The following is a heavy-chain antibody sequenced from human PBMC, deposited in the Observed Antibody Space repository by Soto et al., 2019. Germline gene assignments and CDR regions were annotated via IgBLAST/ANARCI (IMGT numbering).Heavy chain of an antibody. CDR2: ISGSGGNT. J-gene: IGHJ5*02. D-gene: IGHD3-16*01. V-gene: IGHV3-23*01. CDR3: AKCDVLMTTLGGWCNWFDP. Sequence: EVQLLESGGSLVQPGGSLRLSCAASGFTFSTFVMNWVRQAPGEGLEWVSSISGSGGNTQYADSVKGRVTISRDNSKNTLYLQMNTLRAEDTAVYYCAKCDVLMTTLGGWCNWFDPWGQGTLVIVSS. CDR1: GFTFSTFV.